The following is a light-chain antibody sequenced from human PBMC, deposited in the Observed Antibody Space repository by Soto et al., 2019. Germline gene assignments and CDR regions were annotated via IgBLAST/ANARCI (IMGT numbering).Light chain of an antibody. V-gene: IGKV1-5*03. CDR3: QEYHSYPRT. J-gene: IGKJ1*01. CDR2: KAS. Sequence: DIQMTQSPSTLSASVGDRVTITCRASQSISSWLAWYQQKPGKAPKLLISKASSLESGVPSRCSGRESGTEVTLTISSLQADDVAAYCCQEYHSYPRTFGQGPKVEIK. CDR1: QSISSW.